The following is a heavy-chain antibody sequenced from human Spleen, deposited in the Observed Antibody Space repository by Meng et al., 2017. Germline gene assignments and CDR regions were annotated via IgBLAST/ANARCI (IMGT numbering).Heavy chain of an antibody. Sequence: ESLKISCAVSGGSFSGYFWSWIRQPPGKGLEWIGEINEGDTTYYNPSLKSQVSISVDTSKNQFSLKLSSVTDADTAVYYCARGEYYDILSDAFDIWGQGTMVTVSS. CDR1: GGSFSGYF. D-gene: IGHD3-9*01. CDR3: ARGEYYDILSDAFDI. CDR2: INEGDTT. J-gene: IGHJ3*02. V-gene: IGHV4-34*01.